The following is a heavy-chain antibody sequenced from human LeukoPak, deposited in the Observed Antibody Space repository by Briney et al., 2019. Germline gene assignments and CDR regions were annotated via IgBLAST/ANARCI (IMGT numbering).Heavy chain of an antibody. Sequence: SETLSLTCAVYGGSLSGYYWSWIRQPPGKGLEWIGEINHSGSTNYNPSLKSRVTISVDTSKNQFSLKLSSVTAADTAVYYCASSTTVTIVDYWGQGTLVTVSS. CDR3: ASSTTVTIVDY. J-gene: IGHJ4*02. CDR2: INHSGST. D-gene: IGHD4-17*01. V-gene: IGHV4-34*01. CDR1: GGSLSGYY.